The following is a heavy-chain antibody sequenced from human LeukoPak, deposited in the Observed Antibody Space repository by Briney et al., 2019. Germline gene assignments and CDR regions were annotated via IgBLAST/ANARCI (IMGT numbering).Heavy chain of an antibody. CDR2: IYYSGST. CDR3: ARDTTTMPGNFDY. J-gene: IGHJ4*02. CDR1: GGSVSSGTYY. Sequence: SETLSLTCTVSGGSVSSGTYYWNWIRQPPGKGLERIGYIYYSGSTNYNPSLKSRVTISVDTSKNQFSLKLSPVTAADTAVYYCARDTTTMPGNFDYWGQGTLVTVSS. D-gene: IGHD2-2*01. V-gene: IGHV4-61*01.